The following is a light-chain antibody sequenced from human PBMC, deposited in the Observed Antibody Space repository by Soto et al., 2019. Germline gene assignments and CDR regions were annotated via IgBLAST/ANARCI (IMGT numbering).Light chain of an antibody. J-gene: IGLJ1*01. CDR2: STN. V-gene: IGLV8-61*01. CDR1: SGSVSTSYY. Sequence: QTVVTQEPSFSVSPGGTVTLTCGLSSGSVSTSYYPSWYQQTPGQAPRTLIYSTNTRSSGVPDLFSGSILGNKAALTITGAQADDESDYYGVLYMGSGIYVFGTGTKLTVL. CDR3: VLYMGSGIYV.